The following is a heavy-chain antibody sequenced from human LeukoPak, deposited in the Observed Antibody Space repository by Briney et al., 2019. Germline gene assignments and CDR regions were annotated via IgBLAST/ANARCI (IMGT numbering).Heavy chain of an antibody. CDR2: ISSSTVTI. J-gene: IGHJ4*02. CDR1: GFTFSTYE. Sequence: PGGSLRLSCAASGFTFSTYEMNWVRQAPGKGLEWVAYISSSTVTIYYAESVKGRFTISRDNAKNALYLQMNSLRAEDTGVYYCARFWNDGPIDYWGQGTLVTVSS. V-gene: IGHV3-48*03. CDR3: ARFWNDGPIDY. D-gene: IGHD1-1*01.